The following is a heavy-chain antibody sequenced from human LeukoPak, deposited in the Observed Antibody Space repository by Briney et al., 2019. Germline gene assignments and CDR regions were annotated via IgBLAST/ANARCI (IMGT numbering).Heavy chain of an antibody. CDR2: IKQDGSEK. Sequence: PGGSLRLSCAASGFTFSSYWMSWVRQAPGKGLEWVVNIKQDGSEKYYVDSVKGRFTISRDNAKNSLYLQMNSLRAEDTALYYCAKVSPSGSSIAVAGNGRFDYWGQGTLVTVSS. V-gene: IGHV3-7*03. CDR3: AKVSPSGSSIAVAGNGRFDY. CDR1: GFTFSSYW. J-gene: IGHJ4*02. D-gene: IGHD6-19*01.